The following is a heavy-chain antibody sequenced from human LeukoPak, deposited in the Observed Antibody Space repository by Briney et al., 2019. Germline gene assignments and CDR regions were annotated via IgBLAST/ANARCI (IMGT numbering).Heavy chain of an antibody. Sequence: GSLRLSCAASGFTFSDYHMSWIRQPPGKGLEWIGYIYYSGSTNYNPSLKSRVTISVDTSKNQFSLKLSSVTAADTAVYYCARVGGRFGELSYGMDVWGQGTTVTVSS. CDR1: GFTFSDYH. V-gene: IGHV4-59*01. J-gene: IGHJ6*02. CDR2: IYYSGST. CDR3: ARVGGRFGELSYGMDV. D-gene: IGHD3-10*01.